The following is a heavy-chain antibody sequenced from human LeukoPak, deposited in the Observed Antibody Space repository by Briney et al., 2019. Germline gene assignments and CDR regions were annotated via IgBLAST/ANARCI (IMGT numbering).Heavy chain of an antibody. J-gene: IGHJ4*02. D-gene: IGHD3-16*01. Sequence: PSETLSLTCTVSGGSISSRSHYWGWIRQPPGKGLEWIGSIHYSGNTYYSPSLKSRVTISIDMSKNQFSLKLSSMTAADTAIYYCARHKNLGVAPFDYWGQGTLVTVSS. CDR1: GGSISSRSHY. V-gene: IGHV4-39*01. CDR3: ARHKNLGVAPFDY. CDR2: IHYSGNT.